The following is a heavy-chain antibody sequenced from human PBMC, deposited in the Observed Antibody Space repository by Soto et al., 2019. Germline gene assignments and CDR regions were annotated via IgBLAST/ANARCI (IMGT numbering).Heavy chain of an antibody. CDR1: GGSISSGGYY. D-gene: IGHD2-15*01. J-gene: IGHJ4*02. CDR3: SGYCSGGSCYTDY. CDR2: IYYSGST. V-gene: IGHV4-31*03. Sequence: QVQLQESGPGLVKPSQTLSLTCTVSGGSISSGGYYWSWIRQHPGKGLEWIGYIYYSGSTYYNPSRKSRVTISVDTSKNQFSLKLSSVTAADTAVYYCSGYCSGGSCYTDYWGQGTLVTVSS.